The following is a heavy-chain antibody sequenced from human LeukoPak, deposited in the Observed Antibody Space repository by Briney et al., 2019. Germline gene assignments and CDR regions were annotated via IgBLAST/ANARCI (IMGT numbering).Heavy chain of an antibody. CDR3: AARPTSAAVAPSDF. CDR1: GLTPSSCG. CDR2: ISGSGDGT. J-gene: IGHJ4*02. Sequence: GGSLRLSCAASGLTPSSCGMSWVRQAPGKGLEWVSAISGSGDGTYYADSVKGRFTISRDNSKSMLYLEMSSLRAEDTATYYCAARPTSAAVAPSDFWGQGTLVTVSS. D-gene: IGHD6-19*01. V-gene: IGHV3-23*01.